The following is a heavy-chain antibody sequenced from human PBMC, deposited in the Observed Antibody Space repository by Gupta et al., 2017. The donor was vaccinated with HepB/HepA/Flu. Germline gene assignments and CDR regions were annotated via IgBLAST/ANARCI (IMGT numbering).Heavy chain of an antibody. V-gene: IGHV1-2*02. CDR1: GYTFTSYY. J-gene: IGHJ5*02. D-gene: IGHD4-17*01. CDR2: INPNSGGT. Sequence: QVQLVQSGAEVKKPGASVKVSCKASGYTFTSYYIHWVRQAPGQGLEWMGWINPNSGGTNDARNFQGGRVTMTRDTSVSTAYMELNRLRSDDTAVYYCARDRDYGDYLAHNWFDPWGQGTLVTVSS. CDR3: ARDRDYGDYLAHNWFDP.